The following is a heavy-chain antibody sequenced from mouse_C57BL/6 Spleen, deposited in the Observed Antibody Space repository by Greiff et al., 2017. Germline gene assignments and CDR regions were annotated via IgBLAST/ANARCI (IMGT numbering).Heavy chain of an antibody. CDR2: ISYDGSN. Sequence: DVKLQESGPGLVKPSQSLSLTCSVTGYSITSGYYWNWIRQFPGNKLEWMGYISYDGSNNYNPSLKNRISITRDTSKNQFFLKLNSVTTEDTATYYCERYYGNPAWFAYWGQGTLVTVSA. V-gene: IGHV3-6*01. CDR3: ERYYGNPAWFAY. CDR1: GYSITSGYY. D-gene: IGHD2-1*01. J-gene: IGHJ3*01.